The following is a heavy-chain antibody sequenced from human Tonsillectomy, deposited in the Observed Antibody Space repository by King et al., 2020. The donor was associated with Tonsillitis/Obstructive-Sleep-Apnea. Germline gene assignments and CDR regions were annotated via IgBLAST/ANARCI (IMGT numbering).Heavy chain of an antibody. V-gene: IGHV3-15*01. Sequence: VQLVESGGGLVQPGGSLRLSCAASGFTFSHAWMSWVRQAPGKGLEWVGRIKSKSDGGTIDYTAPVKDRFTISRDDSKNRLYLKMNSLKTEDTAVYYCTARGGRYWGQGTLVTVSS. J-gene: IGHJ4*02. CDR1: GFTFSHAW. CDR2: IKSKSDGGTI. D-gene: IGHD3-10*01. CDR3: TARGGRY.